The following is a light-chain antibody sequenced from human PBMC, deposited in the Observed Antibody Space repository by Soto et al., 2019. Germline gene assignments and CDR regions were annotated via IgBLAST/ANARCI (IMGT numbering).Light chain of an antibody. V-gene: IGKV4-1*01. CDR2: WAS. Sequence: DIVMTQSPDSLAVSLGERAAINCKSSQSVLYSSNNKNYLAWYQQRPGQPPKLLIYWASTRQSGVPDRFSGSGSGTDFTHTISGLQAEDVAVYYCQQYYTTPTWTFGQGTKVEIK. CDR1: QSVLYSSNNKNY. J-gene: IGKJ1*01. CDR3: QQYYTTPTWT.